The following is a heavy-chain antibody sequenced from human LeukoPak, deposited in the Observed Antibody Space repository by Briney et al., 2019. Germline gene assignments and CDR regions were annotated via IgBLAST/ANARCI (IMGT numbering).Heavy chain of an antibody. CDR3: AGHKVHDFGGSDWYFDL. V-gene: IGHV4-59*08. Sequence: PSETLSLTSTVSGASISRSSWSWIRQPPGKGLEWIAYMFYGGDTNHNPSLKSRVTMSVDMSKNQFSLRLTSVTAADTAVYYCAGHKVHDFGGSDWYFDLWGRGTLVTVSS. CDR2: MFYGGDT. D-gene: IGHD4-23*01. CDR1: GASISRSS. J-gene: IGHJ2*01.